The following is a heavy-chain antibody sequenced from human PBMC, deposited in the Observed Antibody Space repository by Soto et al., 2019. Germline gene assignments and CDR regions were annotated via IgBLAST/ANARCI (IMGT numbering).Heavy chain of an antibody. D-gene: IGHD4-17*01. CDR2: IYPLDSDT. Sequence: PGESLKISCKGSGYSFRSYWIGWVRQMPGKGLEWMAIIYPLDSDTRYSPSFQGQVTISADKSINTAYLQWNSLKASDTAMYYCGRHSEDTVTPDYWGQGTLVTVSS. V-gene: IGHV5-51*01. J-gene: IGHJ4*02. CDR3: GRHSEDTVTPDY. CDR1: GYSFRSYW.